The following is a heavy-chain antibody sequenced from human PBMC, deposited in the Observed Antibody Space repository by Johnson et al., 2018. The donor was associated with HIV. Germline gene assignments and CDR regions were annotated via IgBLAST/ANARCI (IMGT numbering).Heavy chain of an antibody. CDR3: AKDPAGAFDI. J-gene: IGHJ3*02. D-gene: IGHD3-10*01. Sequence: VQLVESGGGLVQPGRSLRLSCAASGFTFDDYAMHWVRQAPGKGLEWVSGISWNSGRIGYADSVKGRFTISRDNAKNSLYLQMNSLRAEDTALYYCAKDPAGAFDIWGQGTMVTVSS. V-gene: IGHV3-9*01. CDR1: GFTFDDYA. CDR2: ISWNSGRI.